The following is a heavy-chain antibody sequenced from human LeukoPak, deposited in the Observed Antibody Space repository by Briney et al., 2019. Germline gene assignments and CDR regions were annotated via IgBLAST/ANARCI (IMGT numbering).Heavy chain of an antibody. Sequence: PGGSLRLSCAASEFSVGSNYMTWVRQAPGEGLEWLAFIRIDGSSKYYADFVKGRFTISRDNSKNTLYLQMNSLRPEDTALYYCARDQAGSGHYADYWGQGTLVTVSS. CDR1: EFSVGSNY. D-gene: IGHD3-10*01. CDR3: ARDQAGSGHYADY. CDR2: IRIDGSSK. V-gene: IGHV3-30*02. J-gene: IGHJ4*02.